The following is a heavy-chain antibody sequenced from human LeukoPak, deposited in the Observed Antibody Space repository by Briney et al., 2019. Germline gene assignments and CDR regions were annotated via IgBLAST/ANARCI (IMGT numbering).Heavy chain of an antibody. CDR3: AKSRSGSANWALQIFDN. V-gene: IGHV3-23*01. CDR2: ISGSGGST. J-gene: IGHJ4*02. D-gene: IGHD1-1*01. CDR1: GFTFSSYA. Sequence: GGSLRLSCAASGFTFSSYAMSWVRQAPGKGLEWVSAISGSGGSTYYADSVKGRFTISRDNSNNTLFVQMNRLRAEDTAVYYRAKSRSGSANWALQIFDNWGQGALVTVSS.